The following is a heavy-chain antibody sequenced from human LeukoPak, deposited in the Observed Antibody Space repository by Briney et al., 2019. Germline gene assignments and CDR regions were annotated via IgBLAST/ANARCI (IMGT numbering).Heavy chain of an antibody. CDR1: GFTFSSYA. Sequence: PGGSLRLSCAASGFTFSSYAMSWVRQAPGKGLEWVSAISGSGGSTYYADSVKGRFTISRDNSKNTLYLQLNSLRAEDTAVYYCAKDQKDSKAGRHDYWGQGTLVTVSS. CDR3: AKDQKDSKAGRHDY. D-gene: IGHD4-11*01. CDR2: ISGSGGST. V-gene: IGHV3-23*01. J-gene: IGHJ4*02.